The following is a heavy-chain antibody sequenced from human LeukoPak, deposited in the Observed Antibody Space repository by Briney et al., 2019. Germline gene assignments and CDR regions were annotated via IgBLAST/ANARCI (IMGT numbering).Heavy chain of an antibody. CDR1: GGSISSGSYY. J-gene: IGHJ4*02. Sequence: SQTLSLTCTVSGGSISSGSYYWSWIRQPAGKGLEWIGCIYTSGSTNYNPSLKSRVTISVDTSKNQFSLKLSSVTAADTAVYYCAREGNYYGSGSYYYYFDYWGQGTLVTVSS. CDR2: IYTSGST. CDR3: AREGNYYGSGSYYYYFDY. V-gene: IGHV4-61*02. D-gene: IGHD3-10*01.